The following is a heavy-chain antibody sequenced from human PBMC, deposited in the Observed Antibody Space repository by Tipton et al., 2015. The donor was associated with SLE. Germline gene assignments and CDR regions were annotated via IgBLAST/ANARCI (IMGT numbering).Heavy chain of an antibody. V-gene: IGHV4-59*01. J-gene: IGHJ6*02. CDR1: GGSISTYY. Sequence: TLSLTCSVSGGSISTYYWSWIRQPPGKGLEWIGYIYDSGNTNYNPSLKSRLTISGDTSKNQFSLELSSVTAADTAVYYCARLSGRRGFYLYDDMDVWGQGTTVTVSS. CDR3: ARLSGRRGFYLYDDMDV. D-gene: IGHD1-26*01. CDR2: IYDSGNT.